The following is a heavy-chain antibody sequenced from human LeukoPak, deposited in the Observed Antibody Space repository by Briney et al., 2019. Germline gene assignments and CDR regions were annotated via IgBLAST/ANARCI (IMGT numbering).Heavy chain of an antibody. CDR1: GFTFSSYG. J-gene: IGHJ4*02. CDR3: TRRYCSGGSCYDY. D-gene: IGHD2-15*01. Sequence: GGSLRLSCAASGFTFSSYGMHWVRQASGKGLAWVGRIRSKANSYATAYAASVKGRFTISRDDSKNTAYLQMNSLKTEDTAVYYCTRRYCSGGSCYDYGGQGTLGTVS. CDR2: IRSKANSYAT. V-gene: IGHV3-73*01.